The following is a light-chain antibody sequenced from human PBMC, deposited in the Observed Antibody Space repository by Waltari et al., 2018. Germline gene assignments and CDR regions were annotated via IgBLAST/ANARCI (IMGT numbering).Light chain of an antibody. Sequence: DIQMTQSPSTLSASVGDRVTITCRASQTINSWLAWYQQKPGKAPKLLIYKASILESGVPSRFSGSVSGTEFTLTISSLQPDDFATYYCQQYHTYFSFGGGTKVGIK. V-gene: IGKV1-5*03. CDR1: QTINSW. CDR3: QQYHTYFS. CDR2: KAS. J-gene: IGKJ4*02.